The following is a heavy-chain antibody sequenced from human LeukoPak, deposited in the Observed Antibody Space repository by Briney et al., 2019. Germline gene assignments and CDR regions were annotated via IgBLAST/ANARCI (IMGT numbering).Heavy chain of an antibody. J-gene: IGHJ3*02. D-gene: IGHD2-2*01. CDR3: APDIVVVPAAADAFDI. Sequence: PGGSLRLSCEASGFTFSSYGMHWVRQAPGKGLEWVAFISDDGSNKYYADSVKGGFTISRDNSKSTVYLQMKSMRPEGTAVYYCAPDIVVVPAAADAFDIWGQGTMVTVSS. V-gene: IGHV3-30*02. CDR1: GFTFSSYG. CDR2: ISDDGSNK.